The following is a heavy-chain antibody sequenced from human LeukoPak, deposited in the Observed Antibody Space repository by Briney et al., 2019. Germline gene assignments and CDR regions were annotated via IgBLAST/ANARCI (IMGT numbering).Heavy chain of an antibody. V-gene: IGHV4-59*01. CDR3: ARGVYIAAAQYGY. CDR1: GGAISNYY. Sequence: SETLSLTWTVAGGAISNYYWSRIRQPPGKGQEWIGYIYYSGTTNYNPSLKSRVTISVDTSKNQFSLKLNSVTAADTAVYCCARGVYIAAAQYGYWGQGTLVTVSS. D-gene: IGHD6-13*01. CDR2: IYYSGTT. J-gene: IGHJ4*02.